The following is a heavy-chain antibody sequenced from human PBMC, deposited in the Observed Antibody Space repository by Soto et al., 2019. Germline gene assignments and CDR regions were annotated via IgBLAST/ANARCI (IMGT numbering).Heavy chain of an antibody. V-gene: IGHV3-23*01. D-gene: IGHD3-10*01. CDR2: ISGGGETT. Sequence: EVPLLESGGGLVQPGGSLRLSCAASGFTFSRYAIWWVRQAPGQGLECVSAISGGGETTYYADSVKGRFTISRDNSKNTLYLQMNSLRAEDTSVYYCAFNSGSGSYYFDYWGQGTLVTVSS. CDR1: GFTFSRYA. J-gene: IGHJ4*02. CDR3: AFNSGSGSYYFDY.